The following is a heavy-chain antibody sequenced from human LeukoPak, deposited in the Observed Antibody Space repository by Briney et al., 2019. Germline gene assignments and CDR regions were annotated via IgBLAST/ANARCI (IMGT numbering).Heavy chain of an antibody. J-gene: IGHJ3*02. CDR3: ARDRGYYDSSGYYPDAFDI. CDR1: GFTFSSYW. Sequence: GGSLRLSCAASGFTFSSYWMNWVRQAPGKGLEWVANIIPDGSDTHYVDSVKGRFTISRDNAKNLLYLQMNSLRVEDTAVYYCARDRGYYDSSGYYPDAFDIWGQGTMVTVSS. CDR2: IIPDGSDT. V-gene: IGHV3-7*01. D-gene: IGHD3-22*01.